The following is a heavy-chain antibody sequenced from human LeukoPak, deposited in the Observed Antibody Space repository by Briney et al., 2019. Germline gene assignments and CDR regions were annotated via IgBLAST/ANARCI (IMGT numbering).Heavy chain of an antibody. CDR3: ARGHSGAWAYFFEF. V-gene: IGHV4-59*01. Sequence: SETLSLTCTVSGVSIIRNYWSWIRQPPGKGLEWIGYIYYSGSTNYDPSLKSRVTISIDTSKNQFSLKLSSVTAADTAVYYCARGHSGAWAYFFEFSGQGALVTVSS. D-gene: IGHD6-19*01. CDR1: GVSIIRNY. CDR2: IYYSGST. J-gene: IGHJ4*02.